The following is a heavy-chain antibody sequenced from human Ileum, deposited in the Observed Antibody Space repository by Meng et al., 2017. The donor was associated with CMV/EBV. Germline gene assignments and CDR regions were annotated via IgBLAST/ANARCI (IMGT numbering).Heavy chain of an antibody. V-gene: IGHV3-74*01. J-gene: IGHJ5*02. CDR3: VRDVGQQGEGSTWCRWYDP. Sequence: GGSLRLSCAASGFSFSGHWMHWFHQVPGKGMLWVADISEDGRRTYYADSVTGRYSVSRDNTKSTLFLQMNSLRVEDSAVYYCVRDVGQQGEGSTWCRWYDPWGQGTRVTVSS. CDR2: ISEDGRRT. D-gene: IGHD6-13*01. CDR1: GFSFSGHW.